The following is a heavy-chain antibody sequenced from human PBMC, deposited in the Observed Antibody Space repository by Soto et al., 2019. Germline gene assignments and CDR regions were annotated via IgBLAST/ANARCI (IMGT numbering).Heavy chain of an antibody. CDR2: ISSSSSYI. CDR3: ARDTESPPQYSSSPNDHY. D-gene: IGHD6-6*01. Sequence: EVQLVESGGGLVKPGGSLRLSCAASGFTFSSYSMNWDRQAPGKGLEWVSSISSSSSYIYYADSVKGRFTISRDNAKNSLYLQMNSLRAEDTAVYYCARDTESPPQYSSSPNDHYWGQGTLVTVSS. CDR1: GFTFSSYS. V-gene: IGHV3-21*01. J-gene: IGHJ4*02.